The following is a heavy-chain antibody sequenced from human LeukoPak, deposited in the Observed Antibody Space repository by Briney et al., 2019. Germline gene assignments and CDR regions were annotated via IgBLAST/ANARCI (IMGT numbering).Heavy chain of an antibody. D-gene: IGHD3-10*01. CDR2: IYHSGRT. V-gene: IGHV4-30-2*01. CDR3: ARAGFSAGSYSVDY. Sequence: SQTLSLTCAVSGGFISSGGYSWSWIRQPPGKGLEWNGYIYHSGRTNNTPSIKSLVTISVDRSKNQFSLKLSSVTAADTAVYYCARAGFSAGSYSVDYWGQGTLVTVSS. J-gene: IGHJ4*02. CDR1: GGFISSGGYS.